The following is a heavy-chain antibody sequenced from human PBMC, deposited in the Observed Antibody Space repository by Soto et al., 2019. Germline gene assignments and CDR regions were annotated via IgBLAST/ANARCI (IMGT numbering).Heavy chain of an antibody. CDR3: ARSYCGGDCLNFDY. D-gene: IGHD2-21*02. CDR1: GYTFTSYG. CDR2: ISAYNGNT. Sequence: ASGKVSCKASGYTFTSYGISWLRQGPGQGLEWMGWISAYNGNTNYAQKLQGRVTMTTDTSTSTAYMELRSLRSDDTAVYYCARSYCGGDCLNFDYWGQGTLVTVSS. V-gene: IGHV1-18*01. J-gene: IGHJ4*02.